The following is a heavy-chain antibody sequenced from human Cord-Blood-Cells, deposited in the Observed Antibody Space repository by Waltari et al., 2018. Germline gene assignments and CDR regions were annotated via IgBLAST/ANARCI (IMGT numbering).Heavy chain of an antibody. V-gene: IGHV4-39*01. CDR3: ASHLPLYGDYFDY. CDR2: IYYSGST. D-gene: IGHD4-17*01. CDR1: GGSISSSSSY. Sequence: QLQLQESGPGLVKPSETLSLTCTVPGGSISSSSSYWGWIRQPPGKGLEWIGSIYYSGSTYYNPSLKSRVTISVDTSKNQFSLKLSSVTAADTAVYYCASHLPLYGDYFDYWGQGTLVTVSS. J-gene: IGHJ4*02.